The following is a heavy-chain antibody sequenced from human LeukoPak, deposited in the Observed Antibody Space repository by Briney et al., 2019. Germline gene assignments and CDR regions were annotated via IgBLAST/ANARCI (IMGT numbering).Heavy chain of an antibody. CDR3: ARVQCSSTSCYVRWFDP. V-gene: IGHV1-2*02. Sequence: ASVKVSCKASGYTFTGYYMHWVRQAPGQGLEWMGWINPNSGGTNYAQKFQGRVTMTRDTSISTAHMELSRLRSDDTAVYYCARVQCSSTSCYVRWFDPWGQGTLVTVSS. CDR1: GYTFTGYY. D-gene: IGHD2-2*01. J-gene: IGHJ5*02. CDR2: INPNSGGT.